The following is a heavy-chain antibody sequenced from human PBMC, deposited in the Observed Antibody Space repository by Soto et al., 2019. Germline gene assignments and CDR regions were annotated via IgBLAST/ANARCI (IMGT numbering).Heavy chain of an antibody. J-gene: IGHJ6*02. Sequence: PGGSLRLSCAASGFTFSSYSMTWVRQAPGKGLEWVSYISSSSSTIYYADSVKGRFTISRDNAKNSLYLQMNSLRDEDTAVYYCARGEYQSPYVYYYYYGMDVWGQGTTVTVSS. D-gene: IGHD2-2*01. CDR3: ARGEYQSPYVYYYYYGMDV. CDR2: ISSSSSTI. V-gene: IGHV3-48*02. CDR1: GFTFSSYS.